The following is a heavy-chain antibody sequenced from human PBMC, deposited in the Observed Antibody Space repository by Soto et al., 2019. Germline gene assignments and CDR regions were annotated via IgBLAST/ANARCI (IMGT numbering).Heavy chain of an antibody. CDR3: ARDRASFYYYGLDV. Sequence: SQTLSLPCAISGDSVSGYSAAWNWIRQSPSRGLEWLGRTYYRSKWYYEYAVSVKSRITIHPDTSKNQFSLHLNSVSPDDTAVYYCARDRASFYYYGLDVWGQGTTVTVSS. CDR2: TYYRSKWYY. V-gene: IGHV6-1*01. J-gene: IGHJ6*02. CDR1: GDSVSGYSAA.